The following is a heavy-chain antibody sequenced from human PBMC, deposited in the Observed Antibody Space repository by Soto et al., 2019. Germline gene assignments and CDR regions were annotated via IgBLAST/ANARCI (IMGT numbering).Heavy chain of an antibody. J-gene: IGHJ4*02. CDR2: INVGNGNT. V-gene: IGHV1-3*01. CDR1: GYTFSSYA. Sequence: ASVKVSCKASGYTFSSYAMHWVRQAPGQRLEWMGWINVGNGNTNYSQKFQGRVTITRDITANTAYMGLSSLRSEDTAVYYCARGIAPYYYGSGSYLDYWGQGTLVTVSS. D-gene: IGHD3-10*01. CDR3: ARGIAPYYYGSGSYLDY.